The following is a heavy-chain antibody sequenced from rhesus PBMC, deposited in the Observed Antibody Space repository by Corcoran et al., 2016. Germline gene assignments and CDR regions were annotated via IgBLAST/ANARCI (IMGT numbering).Heavy chain of an antibody. V-gene: IGHV4-169*01. D-gene: IGHD4-4*01. Sequence: QLQLQESGPGLVKPSETLSVTCAVAGGSISSSYWSWNRQAPGKGLEWIGYIYGRCRRTNYNPSLQSRVTLSVDTSKHQLSLKLCSVTAADPAVYYCARALGYGSYSFDYWGQGVLVTVSS. CDR2: IYGRCRRT. CDR3: ARALGYGSYSFDY. J-gene: IGHJ4*01. CDR1: GGSISSSY.